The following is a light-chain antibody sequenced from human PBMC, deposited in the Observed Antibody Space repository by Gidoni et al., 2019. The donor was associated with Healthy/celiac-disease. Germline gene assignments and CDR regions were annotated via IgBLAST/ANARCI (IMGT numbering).Light chain of an antibody. CDR2: GAS. CDR3: QQYGSSPVYT. CDR1: QSVSSSY. J-gene: IGKJ2*01. Sequence: VLTQSPGTLSLSPGERATLSCRASQSVSSSYLDWYQQKPGQAPRLLIYGASSRATGIPDRFSGSGSGTDFTLTISRLEPEDFAVYYCQQYGSSPVYTFGQGTKLEIK. V-gene: IGKV3-20*01.